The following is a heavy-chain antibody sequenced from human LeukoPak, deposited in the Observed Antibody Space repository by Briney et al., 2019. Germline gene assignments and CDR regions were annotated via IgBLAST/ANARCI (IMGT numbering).Heavy chain of an antibody. CDR1: GYTFTSYG. D-gene: IGHD2-2*01. Sequence: ASVKVSCKASGYTFTSYGISWVRQAPGQGLEWMVWISSYNGNTNYAQKLQGRVTMTTDTSTSTAYMELRSLRSDDTAVYYCARHPFNRREGVVVPAAPNHYYYYMDVWGKGTTVTVSS. J-gene: IGHJ6*03. CDR2: ISSYNGNT. CDR3: ARHPFNRREGVVVPAAPNHYYYYMDV. V-gene: IGHV1-18*01.